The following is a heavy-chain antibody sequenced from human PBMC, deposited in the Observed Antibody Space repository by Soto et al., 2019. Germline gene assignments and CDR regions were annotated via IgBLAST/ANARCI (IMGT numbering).Heavy chain of an antibody. Sequence: QVQLVESGGGVVQPGRSLRLSCAASGFTFSSYGMHWVRQAPGKGLEWVAVISYDGSNKYYADSVKGRFTISRDNSKNRLYLQMNSLRAEDTAVYYCARERDIVVVVAPLDYWGQGTLVTVSS. CDR3: ARERDIVVVVAPLDY. CDR2: ISYDGSNK. D-gene: IGHD2-15*01. J-gene: IGHJ4*02. V-gene: IGHV3-30*03. CDR1: GFTFSSYG.